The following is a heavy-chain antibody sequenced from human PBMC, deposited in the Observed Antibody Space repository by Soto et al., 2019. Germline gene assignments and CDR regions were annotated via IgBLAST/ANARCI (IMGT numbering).Heavy chain of an antibody. J-gene: IGHJ6*02. CDR3: ARHIVVVTAHYYYGMDV. V-gene: IGHV4-39*01. CDR2: IYYSGST. CDR1: GGAISSSSYY. D-gene: IGHD2-21*02. Sequence: PSETLSLTCTVSGGAISSSSYYWCWIRQPPGKGLEWIGSIYYSGSTYYNPSLKSRVTISVDTSKNQFSLKLSSVTAADTAVYYCARHIVVVTAHYYYGMDVWGQGTTVTVSS.